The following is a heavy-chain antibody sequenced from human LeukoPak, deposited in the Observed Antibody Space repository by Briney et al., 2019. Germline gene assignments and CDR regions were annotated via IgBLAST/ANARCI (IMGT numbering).Heavy chain of an antibody. J-gene: IGHJ4*02. CDR1: GFTFTTYA. Sequence: GGSLRLSCGASGFTFTTYAMTWVRQAPGKGLEWVSSITGSGGSTYYGDSVKGRFTISRDNSKNTLYLQMNSLRAEDTAVYYCARIVGIFCSGGSCFDYWGQGTLVTVSS. CDR3: ARIVGIFCSGGSCFDY. CDR2: ITGSGGST. D-gene: IGHD2-15*01. V-gene: IGHV3-23*01.